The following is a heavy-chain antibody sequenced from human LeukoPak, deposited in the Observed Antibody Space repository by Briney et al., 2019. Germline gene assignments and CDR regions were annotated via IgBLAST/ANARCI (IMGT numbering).Heavy chain of an antibody. V-gene: IGHV3-23*01. D-gene: IGHD2-2*01. CDR2: ISGSGGST. J-gene: IGHJ5*02. Sequence: GGSLRLSCAASGFTFSSYAMSWVRQAPGKGLEWVSAISGSGGSTYYADCVKGRFTISRDNSKNTLYLQMNSLRAEDTAVYYCAKDLRDIVVVPAAIDPWGQGTLVTVSS. CDR1: GFTFSSYA. CDR3: AKDLRDIVVVPAAIDP.